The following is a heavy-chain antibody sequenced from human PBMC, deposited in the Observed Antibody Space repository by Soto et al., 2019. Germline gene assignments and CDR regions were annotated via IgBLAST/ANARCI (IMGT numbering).Heavy chain of an antibody. V-gene: IGHV1-46*03. Sequence: ASVKVSCKASGHTFTSYYMHWVRQAPGQGLEWMGIINPSGGSTSHAQKFQGRVTMTRDTSTSTVYMELSSLRSEDTAVYYCARDLSGYENYYYYYGMDVWGQGTTVTVSS. CDR1: GHTFTSYY. CDR3: ARDLSGYENYYYYYGMDV. J-gene: IGHJ6*02. D-gene: IGHD5-12*01. CDR2: INPSGGST.